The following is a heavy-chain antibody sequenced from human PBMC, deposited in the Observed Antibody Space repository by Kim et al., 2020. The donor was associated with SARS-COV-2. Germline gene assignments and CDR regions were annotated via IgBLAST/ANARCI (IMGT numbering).Heavy chain of an antibody. D-gene: IGHD6-25*01. Sequence: GGSLRLSCAASGFTFSSYGMHWVRQAPGKGLEWVAVIWYDGSNKYYADSVKGRFTISRDNSKNTLYLQMKSLRAEDTAVYYCAREGGIAAAGPDYWGQGTLVTVSS. CDR1: GFTFSSYG. V-gene: IGHV3-33*01. CDR3: AREGGIAAAGPDY. CDR2: IWYDGSNK. J-gene: IGHJ4*02.